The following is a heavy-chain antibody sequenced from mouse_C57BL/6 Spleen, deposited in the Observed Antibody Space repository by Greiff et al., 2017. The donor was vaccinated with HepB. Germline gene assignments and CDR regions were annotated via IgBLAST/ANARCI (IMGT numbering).Heavy chain of an antibody. CDR2: IDPSDSYT. D-gene: IGHD1-1*01. CDR1: GYTFTSYW. CDR3: ARRGDYYGSYWYFDV. J-gene: IGHJ1*03. V-gene: IGHV1-50*01. Sequence: QVQLQQSGAELVKPGASVKLSCKASGYTFTSYWMQWVKQRPGQGLEWIGEIDPSDSYTNYNQKFKGKATLTVDTSSSTAYMQLSSLTSEDSAVYYCARRGDYYGSYWYFDVWGTGTTVTVSS.